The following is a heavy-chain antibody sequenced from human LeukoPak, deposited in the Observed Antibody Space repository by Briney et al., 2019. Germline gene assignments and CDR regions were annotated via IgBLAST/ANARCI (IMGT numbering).Heavy chain of an antibody. CDR3: ARTMTTVVTAGPLAFDI. D-gene: IGHD4-23*01. Sequence: SVKVSCKASGGTFSSYTISWVRQAPGQGLEWMGRIIPILGIANYAQKFQGRVTITSDKSTSTAYMELSSLRSEDTAVYYCARTMTTVVTAGPLAFDIWGQGTMVTVSS. CDR1: GGTFSSYT. CDR2: IIPILGIA. V-gene: IGHV1-69*02. J-gene: IGHJ3*02.